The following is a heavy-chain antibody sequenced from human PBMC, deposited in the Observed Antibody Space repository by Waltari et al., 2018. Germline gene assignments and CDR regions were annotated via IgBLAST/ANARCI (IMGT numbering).Heavy chain of an antibody. CDR2: INPNSGGR. CDR3: ASSTVTTTEYFQH. D-gene: IGHD4-17*01. CDR1: GYTFTGYY. V-gene: IGHV1-2*06. Sequence: QVQLVQSGAEVKKPGASVKVSCKASGYTFTGYYMHWVRQAPGQGLEWMGRINPNSGGRNYAQKFQGRLTMTRYTSISTAYMELSRLRSDDTAVYYCASSTVTTTEYFQHWGQGTLVTVSS. J-gene: IGHJ1*01.